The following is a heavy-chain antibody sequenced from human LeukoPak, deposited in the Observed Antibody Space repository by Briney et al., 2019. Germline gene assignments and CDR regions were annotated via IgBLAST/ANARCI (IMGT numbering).Heavy chain of an antibody. CDR3: VTELGIGGFDI. D-gene: IGHD7-27*01. V-gene: IGHV3-64D*06. Sequence: GGSLRLSCSDSGLTFSLYSMHWVRQAPGKGLEHVSAISTNGGSTYYADSVKGRFTISRDNSKNTLYLQMSTLRAEDTSVYYCVTELGIGGFDIWGQGTMVTVSS. CDR1: GLTFSLYS. J-gene: IGHJ3*02. CDR2: ISTNGGST.